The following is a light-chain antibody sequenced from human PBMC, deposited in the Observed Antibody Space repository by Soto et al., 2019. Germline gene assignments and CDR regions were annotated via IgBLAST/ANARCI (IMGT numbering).Light chain of an antibody. CDR1: LDVNRY. J-gene: IGKJ1*01. V-gene: IGKV3-11*01. CDR2: DAS. CDR3: HQRQSWTRT. Sequence: VAQSPATLSLSSGERATLSCRASLDVNRYLAWYQQKPGQAPRLLIYDASNRAAGIPARFSGSGSGTDFTLTISDVKTEDFALYYCHQRQSWTRTFGQGTKVDIK.